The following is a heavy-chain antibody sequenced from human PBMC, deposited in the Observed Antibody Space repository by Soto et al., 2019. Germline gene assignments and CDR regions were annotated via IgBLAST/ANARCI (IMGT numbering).Heavy chain of an antibody. CDR1: GYTFNNYG. V-gene: IGHV1-18*01. CDR2: IGTHNGDT. Sequence: QVQLVQSGTEVKKPGASVKVSCKASGYTFNNYGFTWVRQAPGQGHEWVGWIGTHNGDTTYAQSVQGRVTMAIDTSATISGMELTSLAVDDPAVYFFGRDWRGAEVFDPWGHGTLVIVSS. J-gene: IGHJ5*02. D-gene: IGHD3-3*01. CDR3: GRDWRGAEVFDP.